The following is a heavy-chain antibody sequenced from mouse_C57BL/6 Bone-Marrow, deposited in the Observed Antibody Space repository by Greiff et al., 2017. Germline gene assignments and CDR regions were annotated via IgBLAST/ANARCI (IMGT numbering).Heavy chain of an antibody. D-gene: IGHD2-5*01. CDR1: GYTFTSYW. J-gene: IGHJ4*01. CDR2: IDPSDSYT. CDR3: ARYSNPYYYAMDY. V-gene: IGHV1-59*01. Sequence: QVQLQQPGAELVRPGTSVKLSCKASGYTFTSYWMHWVKQRPGQGLEWIGVIDPSDSYTNYNQKFKGKATLTVDTSSSTAYMQLSSLTSEDSAVYYCARYSNPYYYAMDYWGKGTSVTVSS.